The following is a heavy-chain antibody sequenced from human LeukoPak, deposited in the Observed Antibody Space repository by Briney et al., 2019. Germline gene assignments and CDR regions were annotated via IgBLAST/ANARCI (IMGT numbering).Heavy chain of an antibody. D-gene: IGHD5-24*01. V-gene: IGHV3-64D*06. CDR2: ISGNGGST. CDR1: GFTFSTYA. CDR3: VGDGRDGYNIYFHH. J-gene: IGHJ1*01. Sequence: GGSLRLSCSASGFTFSTYAMHWVRQAPGKGLEYVSVISGNGGSTPYADSVKGRFITSRDNSKNTVYLQMSSLRAEDTAIYYCVGDGRDGYNIYFHHWGQGTLVTVSS.